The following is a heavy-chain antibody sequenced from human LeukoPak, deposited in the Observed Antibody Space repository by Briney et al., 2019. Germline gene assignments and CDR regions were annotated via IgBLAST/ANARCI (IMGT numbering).Heavy chain of an antibody. D-gene: IGHD1-1*01. Sequence: RASVKVSCKASGYTFTGYYMHWVRQAPGQGLEWMGWINPNSGGTNYAQKFQGRVTMTRDTSIGTAYMELSRLRSDDTAVYYCATLTAWRYNWNDWYGSDFDYWGQGTLVTVSS. CDR3: ATLTAWRYNWNDWYGSDFDY. J-gene: IGHJ4*02. V-gene: IGHV1-2*02. CDR1: GYTFTGYY. CDR2: INPNSGGT.